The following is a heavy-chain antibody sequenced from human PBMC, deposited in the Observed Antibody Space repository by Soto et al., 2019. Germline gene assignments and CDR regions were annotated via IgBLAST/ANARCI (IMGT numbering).Heavy chain of an antibody. Sequence: DVQLLESGGGLVQPGGSLRLSCVASGFSFRNYAMGWVRQAPGKGLEWVPVLSSDGASTYYAGFVKGRFTISRDNSKNTLYLQMNSLRVDDTAVYYCAKGSGGSCYLPIPSWGQGTLVTVSS. J-gene: IGHJ5*02. CDR2: LSSDGAST. CDR1: GFSFRNYA. D-gene: IGHD2-15*01. CDR3: AKGSGGSCYLPIPS. V-gene: IGHV3-23*01.